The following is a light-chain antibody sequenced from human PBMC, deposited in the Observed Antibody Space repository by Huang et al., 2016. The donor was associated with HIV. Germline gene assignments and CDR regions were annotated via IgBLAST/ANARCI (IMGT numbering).Light chain of an antibody. Sequence: DIQITQSPSSLSASVGDRVTITCRASQDISIYLAWYQQKPGKVPNLLIYSSSTLQSGVPSRFSGSGSGTHFTLTINSLQPEDVATYYCQKYGSVPRTFGQGTKVEIK. CDR2: SSS. J-gene: IGKJ1*01. V-gene: IGKV1-27*01. CDR3: QKYGSVPRT. CDR1: QDISIY.